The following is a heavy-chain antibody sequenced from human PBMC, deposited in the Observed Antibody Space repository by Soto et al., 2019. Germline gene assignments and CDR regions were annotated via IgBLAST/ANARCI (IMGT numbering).Heavy chain of an antibody. Sequence: QVQLQQWGAGLLKPSETLSLTCAVYGGSFSGYYWSWIRQPPGKGLEWIGEINHSGSTNYNPSLKSRVTLSVDTSKNQFSLKLSSVSAADTAVYFCARWSGYDYLDYWGQGTLVTVSS. J-gene: IGHJ4*02. V-gene: IGHV4-34*01. CDR3: ARWSGYDYLDY. CDR1: GGSFSGYY. CDR2: INHSGST. D-gene: IGHD5-12*01.